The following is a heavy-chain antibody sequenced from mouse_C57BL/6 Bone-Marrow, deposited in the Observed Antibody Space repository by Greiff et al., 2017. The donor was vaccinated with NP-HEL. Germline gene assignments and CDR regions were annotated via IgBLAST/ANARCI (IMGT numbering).Heavy chain of an antibody. CDR2: IWSGGST. CDR3: ARRPRGFAY. CDR1: GFSLTSYG. Sequence: QVQLQQSGPGLVQPSQSLSITCTVSGFSLTSYGVHWVRQSPGKGLEWLGVIWSGGSTDYNAALISRLSISKDNSKSQVFFKMNSLQADDTAIYYCARRPRGFAYWGQGTLVTVSA. J-gene: IGHJ3*01. V-gene: IGHV2-2*01.